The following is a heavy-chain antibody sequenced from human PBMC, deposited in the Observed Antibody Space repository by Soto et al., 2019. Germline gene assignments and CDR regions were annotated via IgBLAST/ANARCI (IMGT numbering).Heavy chain of an antibody. J-gene: IGHJ3*02. Sequence: GGSLRLSCAASGFTFSSYSMNWVRQAPGKGLEWVSSSSSSSSYIYYADSVKGRFTISRDNAKNSLYLQMNSLRAEDTAVYYCARAVVYDDAFDIWGQGTMVTVSS. V-gene: IGHV3-21*01. CDR3: ARAVVYDDAFDI. CDR1: GFTFSSYS. CDR2: SSSSSSYI. D-gene: IGHD2-8*02.